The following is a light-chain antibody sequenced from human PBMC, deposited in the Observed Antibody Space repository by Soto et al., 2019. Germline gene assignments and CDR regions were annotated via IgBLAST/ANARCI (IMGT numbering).Light chain of an antibody. CDR3: VLYMRSGIGV. CDR2: TTN. CDR1: SGSVSTSYY. Sequence: QSVVTQEPSFSVSPGGTVTLTCGLSSGSVSTSYYPSWYQQTPGQAPRTLIYTTNTRSSGVPDRFSGSILGNKAALPITGGQADDESDYYCVLYMRSGIGVFGGGTKLTVL. J-gene: IGLJ3*02. V-gene: IGLV8-61*01.